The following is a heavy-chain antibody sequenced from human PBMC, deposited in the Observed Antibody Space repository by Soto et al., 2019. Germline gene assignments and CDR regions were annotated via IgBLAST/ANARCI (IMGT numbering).Heavy chain of an antibody. V-gene: IGHV4-34*01. CDR1: GGSFSGYY. CDR3: ARARSSVPSRRGIGYYGMDV. J-gene: IGHJ6*02. Sequence: QVQLQQWGAGLLKPSETLSLTCVVNGGSFSGYYWSWVRLPPGKGLEWIGEINHSGITDSNPSLNSRVTTAVDGSRNQFSLNLTSVTAADTAVYFCARARSSVPSRRGIGYYGMDVWGQGTTVTVSS. CDR2: INHSGIT. D-gene: IGHD2-2*03.